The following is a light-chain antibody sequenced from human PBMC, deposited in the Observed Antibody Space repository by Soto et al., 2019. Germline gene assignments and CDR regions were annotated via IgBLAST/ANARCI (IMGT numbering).Light chain of an antibody. CDR3: MQSTQVPYT. J-gene: IGKJ2*01. Sequence: DIVMTQTPLSLSVTPGQPASISCKSSQSLLPSYGKTYLFWYLQKPGQPPQLLIYEVSNRFPGEADRFSGSGSGTDFTMKISRVEAEDVGVYYCMQSTQVPYTFCQVTKLEIK. CDR1: QSLLPSYGKTY. V-gene: IGKV2D-29*01. CDR2: EVS.